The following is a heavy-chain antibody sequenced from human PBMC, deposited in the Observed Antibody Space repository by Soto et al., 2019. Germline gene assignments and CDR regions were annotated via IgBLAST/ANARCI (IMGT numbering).Heavy chain of an antibody. CDR1: GFTFSSYA. J-gene: IGHJ6*02. V-gene: IGHV3-23*01. CDR3: AKQQGPGTPYYYAMDV. Sequence: EVQLLESGGGLVQPGGSLRLSCAASGFTFSSYAMSWVRQAPGKGLEWVSVIRGSGDRTYYADSVKGRFTISRDNSTNTLYMQINTLRAEDTAVYYCAKQQGPGTPYYYAMDVWGQGTTVTVSS. D-gene: IGHD1-1*01. CDR2: IRGSGDRT.